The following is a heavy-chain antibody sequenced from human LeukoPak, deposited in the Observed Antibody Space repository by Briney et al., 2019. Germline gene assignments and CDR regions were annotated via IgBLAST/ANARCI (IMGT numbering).Heavy chain of an antibody. J-gene: IGHJ5*02. CDR2: IYYSGST. Sequence: SETLSLTCTVSGGSISSYYWSWIRQPPGKGLEWIGNIYYSGSTNYNPSLKSRVTISVDTSKNQFSLKLSSVTAADTAVYYCARHVWSGYCWFDPWGQGTLVTVSS. D-gene: IGHD3-3*01. CDR1: GGSISSYY. CDR3: ARHVWSGYCWFDP. V-gene: IGHV4-59*08.